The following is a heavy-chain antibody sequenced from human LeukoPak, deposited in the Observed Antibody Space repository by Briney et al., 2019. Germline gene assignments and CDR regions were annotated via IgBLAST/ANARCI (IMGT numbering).Heavy chain of an antibody. V-gene: IGHV3-7*04. D-gene: IGHD3-22*01. CDR2: IKQDEGEK. CDR1: GFTFSSYW. J-gene: IGHJ4*02. Sequence: GGSLRLSCAASGFTFSSYWMSWVRQAPGEGLEWVANIKQDEGEKFYVDSVKGRFTISRDNAKNSLYLDMNSLRAEDTAVYYCARVDISGYHLFDYWGQGTLVTVSS. CDR3: ARVDISGYHLFDY.